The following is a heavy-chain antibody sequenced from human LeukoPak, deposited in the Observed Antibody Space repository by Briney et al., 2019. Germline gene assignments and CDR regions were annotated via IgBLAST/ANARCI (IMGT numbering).Heavy chain of an antibody. V-gene: IGHV3-33*01. Sequence: QPGRSLTLSCAASGFTFTTYGMHWVRQAPGKGLEWVAVIWFDGTNKYYAESVKGRFTISRDNSKKMLYLQMNSLRAEDTAVYYCAREISRFGIWGQGTLVTVSS. CDR3: AREISRFGI. D-gene: IGHD3-16*01. J-gene: IGHJ4*02. CDR1: GFTFTTYG. CDR2: IWFDGTNK.